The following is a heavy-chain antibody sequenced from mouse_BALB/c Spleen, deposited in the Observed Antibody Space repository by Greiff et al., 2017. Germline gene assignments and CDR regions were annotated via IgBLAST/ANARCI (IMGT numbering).Heavy chain of an antibody. CDR2: IYPGDGDT. V-gene: IGHV1-87*01. J-gene: IGHJ2*01. CDR3: ARGKDLYFDY. Sequence: VKLMESGAELARPGASVKLSCKASGYTFTSYWMQWVKQRPGQGLEWIGAIYPGDGDTRYTQKFKGKATLTADKSSSTAYMQLSSLASEDSAVYYCARGKDLYFDYWGQGTTLTVSS. CDR1: GYTFTSYW.